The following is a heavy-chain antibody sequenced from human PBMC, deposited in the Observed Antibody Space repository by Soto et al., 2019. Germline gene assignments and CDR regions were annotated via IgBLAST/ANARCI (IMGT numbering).Heavy chain of an antibody. CDR2: IIPIFGTA. J-gene: IGHJ5*02. V-gene: IGHV1-69*13. Sequence: SSVKVSCKASGVTLSSYAISWVRQAPGQGLEWMGGIIPIFGTAHYAQKFQGRVTITADESTSTPYMELSSLRPEDTAVYYCARCTATTGFFWFDPWGQGAMVTVSS. CDR3: ARCTATTGFFWFDP. CDR1: GVTLSSYA. D-gene: IGHD6-13*01.